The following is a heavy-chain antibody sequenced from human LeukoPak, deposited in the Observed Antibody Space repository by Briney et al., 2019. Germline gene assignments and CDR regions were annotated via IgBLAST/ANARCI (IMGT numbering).Heavy chain of an antibody. CDR3: ARENIVVVTAIRDAFDI. CDR2: ISSGSSTI. J-gene: IGHJ3*02. V-gene: IGHV3-48*02. CDR1: GFTFSSYS. Sequence: GGSLRLSCAASGFTFSSYSMNWVRQAPGKGLEWVSYISSGSSTIYYADSVKGRFTISRDNAKKSLCLQMNSLRDEDTAVYYCARENIVVVTAIRDAFDIWGQGTMVTVSS. D-gene: IGHD2-21*02.